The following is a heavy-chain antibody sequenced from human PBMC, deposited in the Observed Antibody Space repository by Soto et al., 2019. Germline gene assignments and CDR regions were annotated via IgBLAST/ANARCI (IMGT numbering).Heavy chain of an antibody. V-gene: IGHV1-2*02. CDR3: AVSIGVPDPHTAFDY. CDR2: INPNSGGT. CDR1: GYTFTGYY. D-gene: IGHD6-19*01. Sequence: ASVKVSCKASGYTFTGYYMHWVRQAPGQGLEWMGWINPNSGGTNYAQKFQGRVTMTWATSISTVYMELTTLTSHDTAVYYCAVSIGVPDPHTAFDYWGQGTPVTVSS. J-gene: IGHJ4*02.